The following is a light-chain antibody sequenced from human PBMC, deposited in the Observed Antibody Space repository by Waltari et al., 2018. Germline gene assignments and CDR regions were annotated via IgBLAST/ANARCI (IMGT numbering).Light chain of an antibody. V-gene: IGKV3-15*01. CDR1: QSVSSN. Sequence: EIVMPQSPATLSVSPRERPTISCRASQSVSSNLAWYQQKPGQAPRLLIYGSSTRATGIPARFSGSGSGTEFTLTISSLQSEDFAVYYCQQYNNWPETFGQGTKVEIK. CDR2: GSS. J-gene: IGKJ1*01. CDR3: QQYNNWPET.